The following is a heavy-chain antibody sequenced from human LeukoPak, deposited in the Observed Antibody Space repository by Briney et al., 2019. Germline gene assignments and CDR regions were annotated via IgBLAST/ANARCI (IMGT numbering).Heavy chain of an antibody. Sequence: ASVKVACKASGGTFSSYAISWVRHAPGQGLEWMGGIIPIFGTANYAQKFQGRVTITTDESTSTAYMELSSLRSEDTAVYYCARSYYDRPYYFDYWGQGTLVTVSS. J-gene: IGHJ4*02. CDR3: ARSYYDRPYYFDY. V-gene: IGHV1-69*05. CDR2: IIPIFGTA. CDR1: GGTFSSYA. D-gene: IGHD3-22*01.